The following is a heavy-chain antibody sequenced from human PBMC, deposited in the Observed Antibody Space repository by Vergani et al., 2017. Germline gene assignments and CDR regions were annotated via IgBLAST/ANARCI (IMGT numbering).Heavy chain of an antibody. CDR3: ARRRSGWYGVFYY. CDR2: IYYSGRT. V-gene: IGHV4-39*07. Sequence: QLQLQESGPGLVKPSETLSLTCTVPGGSISSSSYYWGWIRQPPGKGLEWIGSIYYSGRTYYNPSLKSRVTISVDTSKNQFSLKLSSVTAADTAVYYCARRRSGWYGVFYYWGQGTLVTVSS. D-gene: IGHD6-19*01. CDR1: GGSISSSSYY. J-gene: IGHJ4*02.